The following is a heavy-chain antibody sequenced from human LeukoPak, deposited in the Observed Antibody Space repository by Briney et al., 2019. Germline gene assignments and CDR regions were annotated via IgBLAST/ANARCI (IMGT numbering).Heavy chain of an antibody. Sequence: SETLSLTCTVSGGSISSYYWSWIRQPPGKGLEWIGYIYYSGSTNYNPSLKSRVTISVDTSKNRFSLKLSSVTAADTAVYYCARSSSGYYYVPSYYFDYWGQGTLVTVSS. J-gene: IGHJ4*02. CDR3: ARSSSGYYYVPSYYFDY. CDR1: GGSISSYY. CDR2: IYYSGST. D-gene: IGHD3-22*01. V-gene: IGHV4-59*01.